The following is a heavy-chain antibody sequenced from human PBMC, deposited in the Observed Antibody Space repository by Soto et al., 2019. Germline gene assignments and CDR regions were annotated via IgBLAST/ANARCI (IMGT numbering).Heavy chain of an antibody. V-gene: IGHV4-30-2*01. Sequence: SSETLSLTCNMSGDSYSISTFSWSWIRQPPGKALQWIGFIYQSGVTSYNPSLASRVSISLDRSNNQCSLKLKSVTAADTAVYFCAGMPYTSGLRFDPWGPGTLVTVSS. D-gene: IGHD6-19*01. CDR2: IYQSGVT. CDR3: AGMPYTSGLRFDP. J-gene: IGHJ5*02. CDR1: GDSYSISTFS.